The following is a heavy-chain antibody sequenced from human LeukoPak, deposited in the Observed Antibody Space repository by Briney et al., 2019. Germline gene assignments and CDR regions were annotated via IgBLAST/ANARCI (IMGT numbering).Heavy chain of an antibody. J-gene: IGHJ4*02. D-gene: IGHD5-18*01. CDR2: FYNGINT. Sequence: PGGSLRLSCAAAGLTVSSNYMTCVRQAPGKGLEWVSVFYNGINTYYADSVKGRFTTSRDNSKNTLYLQMNSLRVEDTAVYFCARVGSGNTYGYADYWGQGTLVTVSS. V-gene: IGHV3-66*01. CDR3: ARVGSGNTYGYADY. CDR1: GLTVSSNY.